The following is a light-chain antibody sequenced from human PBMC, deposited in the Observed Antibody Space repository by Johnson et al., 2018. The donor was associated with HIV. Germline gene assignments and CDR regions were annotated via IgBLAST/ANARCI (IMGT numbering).Light chain of an antibody. Sequence: QSVLTQPPSVSAAPGQKVTISCSGSSSNIGNNYVSWYQQFPGTAPKLLIYDNNKRPSGIPDRFSGSTSGTSATLGITGLQTGDEADYYCGTWDSSLSARYVFGTGTKVTVL. J-gene: IGLJ1*01. CDR2: DNN. CDR1: SSNIGNNY. CDR3: GTWDSSLSARYV. V-gene: IGLV1-51*01.